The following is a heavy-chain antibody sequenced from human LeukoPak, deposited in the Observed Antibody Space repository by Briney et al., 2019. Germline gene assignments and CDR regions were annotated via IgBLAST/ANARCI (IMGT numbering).Heavy chain of an antibody. V-gene: IGHV3-7*05. CDR2: IKQDGSEK. J-gene: IGHJ4*02. Sequence: GGSLRLSCAASGFTFSTYWMSWVRQAPGKGLEWVANIKQDGSEKYYVDSVKGRFTISRDNARNSLYLQMNSLGAEDTAVYYCARVAYYGSGMRYFDYWGQGTLVTVSS. CDR1: GFTFSTYW. CDR3: ARVAYYGSGMRYFDY. D-gene: IGHD3-10*01.